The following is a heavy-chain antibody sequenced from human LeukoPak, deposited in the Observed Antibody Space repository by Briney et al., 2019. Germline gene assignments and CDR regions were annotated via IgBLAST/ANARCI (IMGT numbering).Heavy chain of an antibody. J-gene: IGHJ4*02. V-gene: IGHV4-4*07. D-gene: IGHD3-9*01. CDR2: IYTSGST. CDR3: ARGAQYHDILTGYYNLEYFDY. CDR1: GGSISSYY. Sequence: SETLSLTCTVSGGSISSYYWSWIWQPAGKGLEWIGRIYTSGSTNYNPSLKSRVTMSVDTSKNQFSLKLSSVTAADTAVYYCARGAQYHDILTGYYNLEYFDYWGQGTLVTVSS.